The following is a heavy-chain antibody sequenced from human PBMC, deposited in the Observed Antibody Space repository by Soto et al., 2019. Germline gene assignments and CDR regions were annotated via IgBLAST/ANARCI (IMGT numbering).Heavy chain of an antibody. D-gene: IGHD2-21*02. CDR1: GFTFNSYV. J-gene: IGHJ4*02. CDR3: AFKGTAHSYY. Sequence: GVLRLSCAGSGFTFNSYVLTWVRQAPGKGLEWVSGISGGGDITYYADSVKGRFTISRDNSQRTLYLQMNSLRPEDTAVYYCAFKGTAHSYYWGQGTLVTVSS. CDR2: ISGGGDIT. V-gene: IGHV3-23*01.